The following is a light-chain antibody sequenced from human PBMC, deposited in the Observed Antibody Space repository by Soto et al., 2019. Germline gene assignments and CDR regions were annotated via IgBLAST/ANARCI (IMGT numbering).Light chain of an antibody. J-gene: IGKJ4*01. V-gene: IGKV1-12*01. CDR3: QQANSYQLT. CDR2: GAS. CDR1: QAMSSW. Sequence: DIQMTQSTSSVSASVGDRVTITCRASQAMSSWLAWYQQRPGKAPTLLIYGASNLQDGVPSRFSGSGSGTDFTLTISNLQPEDFATYYCQQANSYQLTFGGGTRVDIK.